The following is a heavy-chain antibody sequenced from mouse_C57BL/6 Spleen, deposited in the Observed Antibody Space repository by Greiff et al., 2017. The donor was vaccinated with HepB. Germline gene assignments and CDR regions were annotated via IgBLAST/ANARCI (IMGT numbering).Heavy chain of an antibody. CDR2: ISYDGSN. CDR1: GYSITSGYY. CDR3: AREGASSDV. Sequence: VQLQQSGPGLVKPSQSLSLTCSVTGYSITSGYYWNWIRQFPGNKLEWMGYISYDGSNNYNPALKNRISITRDTSKKQFFLKLNSVTTEDTATYYCAREGASSDVWGTGTTVTGSS. J-gene: IGHJ1*03. V-gene: IGHV3-6*01. D-gene: IGHD6-1*01.